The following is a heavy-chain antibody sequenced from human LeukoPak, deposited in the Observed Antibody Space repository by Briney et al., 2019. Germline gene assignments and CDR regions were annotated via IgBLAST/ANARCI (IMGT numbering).Heavy chain of an antibody. CDR3: VRYRDYSYGMDV. CDR1: GFPFSSFG. Sequence: GGSLRLSCAASGFPFSSFGMNWVRQAPGKGLEWVSSISGSTTYIYYADSVKGRFTISRDNPKNSLYLQMNSLRAEDTALYYCVRYRDYSYGMDVWGPGTTVTVSS. J-gene: IGHJ6*02. D-gene: IGHD1-26*01. CDR2: ISGSTTYI. V-gene: IGHV3-21*01.